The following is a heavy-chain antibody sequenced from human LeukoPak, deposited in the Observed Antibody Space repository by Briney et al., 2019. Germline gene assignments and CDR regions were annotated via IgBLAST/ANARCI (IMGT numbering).Heavy chain of an antibody. V-gene: IGHV4-61*02. CDR3: ARDLGGGWFDP. D-gene: IGHD3-16*01. CDR1: GGSVRSGSYY. CDR2: IQPSGNT. J-gene: IGHJ5*02. Sequence: SQTLSLTCTVSGGSVRSGSYYWNWIRQPAGEGLEWLGRIQPSGNTNYSPSLKSRVTISVDTSKNQFSLKLTSVTAADTAVYYCARDLGGGWFDPWGQGTPVTVSS.